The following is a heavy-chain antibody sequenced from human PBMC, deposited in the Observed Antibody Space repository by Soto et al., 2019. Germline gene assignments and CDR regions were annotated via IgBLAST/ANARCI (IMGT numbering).Heavy chain of an antibody. V-gene: IGHV3-21*01. CDR2: ISSSSSYI. CDR3: ARDRRGIAVAGSDY. Sequence: EVQLVESGGGLVKPGGSLRLSCAASGFTFSSYSMNWVRQAPGKGLEWVSSISSSSSYIYYADSVKGRFTISRDNAKNSLYVQMNSLRAEDTAVYYCARDRRGIAVAGSDYWGQGTLVTVSS. CDR1: GFTFSSYS. D-gene: IGHD6-19*01. J-gene: IGHJ4*02.